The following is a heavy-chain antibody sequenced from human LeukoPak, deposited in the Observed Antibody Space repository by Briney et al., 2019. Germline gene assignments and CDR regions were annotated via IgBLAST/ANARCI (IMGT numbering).Heavy chain of an antibody. Sequence: GGSLRLSCAASGFTFSSYWMHWVRQAPGKGVVWVSRINSDGSRTSYADFVKGRFTISRDNAKNTLYLQMNSLRAEDTAVYYCVELTSMVEHYWGQGTLVTVSS. V-gene: IGHV3-74*01. J-gene: IGHJ4*02. CDR1: GFTFSSYW. CDR2: INSDGSRT. D-gene: IGHD3-10*01. CDR3: VELTSMVEHY.